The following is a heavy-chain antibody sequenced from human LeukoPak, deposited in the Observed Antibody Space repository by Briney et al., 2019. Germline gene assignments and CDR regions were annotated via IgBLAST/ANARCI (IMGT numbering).Heavy chain of an antibody. CDR1: GFAVSDNY. J-gene: IGHJ4*02. D-gene: IGHD6-19*01. Sequence: PGGSLRLSCAASGFAVSDNYMSWVRQAPGKGLEWVSAISGSGGSTYYADSVKGRFTISRDNSKNTLYLQMNSLRAEDTAVYYCAKVGRSSGWYCDYWGQGTLVTVSS. V-gene: IGHV3-23*01. CDR2: ISGSGGST. CDR3: AKVGRSSGWYCDY.